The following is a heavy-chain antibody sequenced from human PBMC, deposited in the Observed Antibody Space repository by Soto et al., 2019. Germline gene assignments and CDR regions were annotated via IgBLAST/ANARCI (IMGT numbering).Heavy chain of an antibody. V-gene: IGHV3-48*02. CDR3: ASGKDYAEGGY. CDR2: ISSSSSTI. Sequence: EVQLVESGGGLVQPGGSLRLSCAASGFTFSSYSMNWVRQAPGKGLEWVSYISSSSSTIYHADSVKGRFTISRDNAKNSRYLQMNSLRDEDTAVYYCASGKDYAEGGYWGQGTLVTVSS. CDR1: GFTFSSYS. D-gene: IGHD4-17*01. J-gene: IGHJ4*02.